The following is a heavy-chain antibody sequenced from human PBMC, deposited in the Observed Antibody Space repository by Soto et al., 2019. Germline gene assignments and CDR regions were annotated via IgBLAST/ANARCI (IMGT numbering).Heavy chain of an antibody. D-gene: IGHD3-10*01. CDR2: FDPEAGET. J-gene: IGHJ4*02. CDR1: GYTLTELS. CDR3: ATDLTYYGSGKSFDC. V-gene: IGHV1-24*01. Sequence: ASVNVSCKVSGYTLTELSVHWVRQAPGKGLEWMGGFDPEAGETIYAQKFQGRVTMTEDTSTDTAYMELSSLRSEDTAVYFCATDLTYYGSGKSFDCWGQGTLVTVSS.